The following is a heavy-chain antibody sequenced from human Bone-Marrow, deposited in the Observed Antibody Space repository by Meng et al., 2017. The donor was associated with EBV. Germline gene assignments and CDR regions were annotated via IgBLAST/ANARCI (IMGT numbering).Heavy chain of an antibody. D-gene: IGHD6-13*01. CDR3: SRSNWYPDY. CDR1: GFTLSNYW. V-gene: IGHV3-74*01. Sequence: VQLVGSGGGLVQPGGSLSFSCAASGFTLSNYWMHWVRQVPGKGLVWVSRINVDGSDTIYADSVKGRFTISRDNGKNTLYLQMNSLRADDTAVYYCSRSNWYPDYWGQGTLVTVSS. CDR2: INVDGSDT. J-gene: IGHJ4*02.